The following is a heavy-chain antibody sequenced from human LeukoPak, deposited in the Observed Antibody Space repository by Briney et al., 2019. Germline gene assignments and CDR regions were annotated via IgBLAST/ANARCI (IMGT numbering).Heavy chain of an antibody. D-gene: IGHD5-18*01. CDR3: ASHVDTTMVRVYYYYYLDV. J-gene: IGHJ6*03. V-gene: IGHV1-69*04. CDR1: GGTFSSYA. CDR2: IIPILGIA. Sequence: SVKVSCKASGGTFSSYAISWVRQAPGQGLEWMGRIIPILGIANYAQKFQGRVTITADKSTGTAYMELSSLRPEDTAVYYCASHVDTTMVRVYYYYYLDVWGTGTTVIVSS.